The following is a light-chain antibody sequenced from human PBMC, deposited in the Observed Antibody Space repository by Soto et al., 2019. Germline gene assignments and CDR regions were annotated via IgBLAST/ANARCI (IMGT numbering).Light chain of an antibody. J-gene: IGLJ1*01. V-gene: IGLV1-44*01. Sequence: QSVLTQPPSASGTPGQRVTISCSGSSSNIGSSTVTWYQQLPGAAPTVLIHSNNQRPSGVPDRFSGSKSGTSASLAISGLQSDDEADYYCATWDDSLKGYVFGTRTKLTVL. CDR2: SNN. CDR1: SSNIGSST. CDR3: ATWDDSLKGYV.